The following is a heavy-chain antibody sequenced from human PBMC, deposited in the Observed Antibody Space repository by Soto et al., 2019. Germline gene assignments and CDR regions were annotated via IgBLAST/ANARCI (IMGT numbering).Heavy chain of an antibody. CDR2: INPATGAA. Sequence: QLHLVQSGAVVKKPGASVTVSCSASGYPVTAYYMHWVRQAPGRGLEWMGGINPATGAAKYTQTFQGRVTMPRDTPTSTVFMELSGRTSEDTAVFYCARGGGVGVAGSAAFDMWGQGTLATVSS. J-gene: IGHJ3*02. CDR1: GYPVTAYY. D-gene: IGHD3-3*01. CDR3: ARGGGVGVAGSAAFDM. V-gene: IGHV1-2*02.